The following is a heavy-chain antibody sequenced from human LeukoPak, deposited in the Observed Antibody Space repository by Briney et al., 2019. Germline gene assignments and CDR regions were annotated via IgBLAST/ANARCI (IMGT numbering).Heavy chain of an antibody. CDR2: IGTVGDT. CDR3: ATTDIVVVPAAIPFDY. D-gene: IGHD2-2*02. V-gene: IGHV3-13*01. Sequence: GGSLRLSCAASGFTFSSYDMHWVRQAPGRGLEWVSAIGTVGDTHYPGSMKGRFTISRENAKNSLYLQMNSLRAGDTAVYYCATTDIVVVPAAIPFDYWGQGTLVTVSS. J-gene: IGHJ4*02. CDR1: GFTFSSYD.